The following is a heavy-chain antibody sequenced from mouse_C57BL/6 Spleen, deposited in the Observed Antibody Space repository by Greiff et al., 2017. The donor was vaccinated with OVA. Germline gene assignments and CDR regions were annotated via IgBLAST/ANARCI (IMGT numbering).Heavy chain of an antibody. V-gene: IGHV5-9-1*02. Sequence: EVHLVESGEGLVKPGGSLKLSCAASGFTFSSYAMSWVRQTPEKRLEWVAYISSGGDYIYYADTVKGRFTISRDNARNTLYLQMSSLKSEDTAMYYCTRDGDYYGSSYLDYWGQGTTLTVSS. CDR3: TRDGDYYGSSYLDY. CDR1: GFTFSSYA. J-gene: IGHJ2*01. D-gene: IGHD1-1*01. CDR2: ISSGGDYI.